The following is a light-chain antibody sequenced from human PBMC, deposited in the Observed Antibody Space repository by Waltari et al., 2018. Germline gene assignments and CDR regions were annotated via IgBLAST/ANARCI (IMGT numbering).Light chain of an antibody. CDR1: VLTKKY. J-gene: IGLJ2*01. CDR3: YASTDNSGI. CDR2: KDS. Sequence: SYELTQPSSVSVSPGQTAKITCSGDVLTKKYARWFQQKPGQAPFLMIYKDSERPARIPERFSGSSSGATVTLTITGAQVEDEADYYCYASTDNSGIFGGGTTLTVL. V-gene: IGLV3-27*01.